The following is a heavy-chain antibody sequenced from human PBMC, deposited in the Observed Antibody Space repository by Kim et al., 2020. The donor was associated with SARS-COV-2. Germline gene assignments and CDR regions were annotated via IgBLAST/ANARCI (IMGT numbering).Heavy chain of an antibody. CDR2: INPSGGST. J-gene: IGHJ4*02. Sequence: ASVKVSCKASGYTFTSYYMHWVRQAPGQGLEWMGIINPSGGSTSYAQKFQGRVTMTRDTSTSTVYMELSSLRSEDTAVYYCARDFPRKSDIVVVPAGWGLHFDYWGQGTLVTVSS. CDR1: GYTFTSYY. CDR3: ARDFPRKSDIVVVPAGWGLHFDY. D-gene: IGHD2-2*01. V-gene: IGHV1-46*01.